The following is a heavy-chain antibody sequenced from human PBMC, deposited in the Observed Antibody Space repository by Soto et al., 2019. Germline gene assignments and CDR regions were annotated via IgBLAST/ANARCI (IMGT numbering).Heavy chain of an antibody. CDR1: GGSISSSNW. CDR2: IYHSGST. D-gene: IGHD6-13*01. V-gene: IGHV4-4*02. CDR3: ARDVFFPESIAAAGTSYFDY. J-gene: IGHJ4*02. Sequence: QVQLQESGPGLVKPSGTLSLTCAVSGGSISSSNWWSWVRQPPGKGLEWIGEIYHSGSTNYNPSLKSRVTISVDKSKNQFSLKLSSVTAADTAVYYCARDVFFPESIAAAGTSYFDYWGQGTLVTVSS.